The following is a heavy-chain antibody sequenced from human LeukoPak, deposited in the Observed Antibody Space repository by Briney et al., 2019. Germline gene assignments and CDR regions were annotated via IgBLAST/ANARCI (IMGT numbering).Heavy chain of an antibody. J-gene: IGHJ4*02. Sequence: TGGSLRLSCAASGFTFSSYSMNWVRQAPGKGLEWVSSISNSGSYIYYADSVKGRFTISRDNSKNTLYLQMNSLRAEDTAVYYCAKSHGGYGSGSLDYWGQGTLVTVSS. CDR2: ISNSGSYI. V-gene: IGHV3-21*04. CDR1: GFTFSSYS. CDR3: AKSHGGYGSGSLDY. D-gene: IGHD3-10*01.